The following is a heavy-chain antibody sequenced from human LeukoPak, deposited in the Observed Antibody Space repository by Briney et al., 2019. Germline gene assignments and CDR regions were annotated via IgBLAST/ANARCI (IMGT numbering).Heavy chain of an antibody. CDR3: ARGLKQWLVRYYYYYYMDV. Sequence: SETLSLTCAVYGGSFSGYYWSWIRQPPGKGLEWIGKINHSGSTNYNPSLKSRVTISVDTSKNQFSLKLSSVTAADTAVYYCARGLKQWLVRYYYYYYMDVWGKGTTVTVSS. D-gene: IGHD6-19*01. J-gene: IGHJ6*03. CDR1: GGSFSGYY. V-gene: IGHV4-34*01. CDR2: INHSGST.